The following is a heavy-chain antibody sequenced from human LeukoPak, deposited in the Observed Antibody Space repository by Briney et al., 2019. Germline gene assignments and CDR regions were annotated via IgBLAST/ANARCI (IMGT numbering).Heavy chain of an antibody. V-gene: IGHV3-23*01. CDR2: ITRTGSNT. CDR3: AKDMGGRLGP. J-gene: IGHJ5*02. CDR1: GFTISSSA. D-gene: IGHD1-26*01. Sequence: AGGSLRLSCAATGFTISSSATTWVRQAPGKGLDWVSTITRTGSNTFYADSVKGRFTISRDNSNNTLYLQMNSLKVEDTAIYFCAKDMGGRLGPWGQGTLVTVSS.